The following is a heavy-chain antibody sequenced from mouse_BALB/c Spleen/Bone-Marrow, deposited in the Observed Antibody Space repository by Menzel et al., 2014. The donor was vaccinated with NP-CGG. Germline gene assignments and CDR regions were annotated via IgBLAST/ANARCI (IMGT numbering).Heavy chain of an antibody. Sequence: VMLVESGPGLVAPSQSLSITCTVSGFSLTNFGVHWVRQPPGKGLEWLGIIWAGGATDYHSALMSRLIISKDNSKSQVFLKMNSLQTDDTAMYYRARVLRRSQDAMDYWGQGTSVTVSS. CDR3: ARVLRRSQDAMDY. CDR2: IWAGGAT. J-gene: IGHJ4*01. D-gene: IGHD2-12*01. CDR1: GFSLTNFG. V-gene: IGHV2-9*02.